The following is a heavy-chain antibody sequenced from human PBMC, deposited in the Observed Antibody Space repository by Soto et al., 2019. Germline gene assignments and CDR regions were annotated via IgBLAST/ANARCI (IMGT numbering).Heavy chain of an antibody. Sequence: PGGSLRLSCVASGFTFSYYTMCWVRQAPGKGQEWVAVISFDGSDTFYGDSVKGRFTISRDNSKNTLYLQMNSLRAEDTAVYYCARNPLGAYYYGMDVWGQGTTVTVSS. CDR1: GFTFSYYT. J-gene: IGHJ6*02. V-gene: IGHV3-30*03. CDR3: ARNPLGAYYYGMDV. CDR2: ISFDGSDT.